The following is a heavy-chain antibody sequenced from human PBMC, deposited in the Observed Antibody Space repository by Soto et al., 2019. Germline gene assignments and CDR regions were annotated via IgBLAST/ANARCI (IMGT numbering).Heavy chain of an antibody. CDR3: AKDRIVYCGGDCYNFAY. J-gene: IGHJ4*02. V-gene: IGHV3-23*01. D-gene: IGHD2-21*01. Sequence: EVQLLESGGGLVQPGGSLRLSCAASGFTFSSYAMSWVRQAPGKGLEWVSAISGSGGSTYYADSVKGRFTISRDNSKNTLYLQMNSLRAEDTAVYYCAKDRIVYCGGDCYNFAYWGQGTLVTVSS. CDR1: GFTFSSYA. CDR2: ISGSGGST.